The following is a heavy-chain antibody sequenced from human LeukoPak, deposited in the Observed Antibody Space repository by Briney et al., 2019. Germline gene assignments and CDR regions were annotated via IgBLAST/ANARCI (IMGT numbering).Heavy chain of an antibody. J-gene: IGHJ4*02. D-gene: IGHD3-22*01. CDR3: TRFLFYYDSSVFYDYFDY. CDR2: ISSSSSTI. V-gene: IGHV3-48*04. CDR1: GFTFSSYS. Sequence: GGSLRLSCAASGFTFSSYSMNWVRQAPGKGLEWVSYISSSSSTIYYADSVKGRFTISRDNAKNTVYLQMNSLRAEDTAVYYCTRFLFYYDSSVFYDYFDYWGQGTLVTVSS.